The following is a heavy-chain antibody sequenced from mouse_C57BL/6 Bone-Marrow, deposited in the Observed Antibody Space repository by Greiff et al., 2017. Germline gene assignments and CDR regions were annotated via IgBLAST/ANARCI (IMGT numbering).Heavy chain of an antibody. Sequence: QVPLQQSGAELAKPGASVKLSCKASGYTFTSYWLHWVNQRPGQGLEWIGYINPSSGYTKYNQKFKDKATLTADKSSSTAYMQLSSLTYEDSAVYYCARGGYDYDGGYYYAMDYWGQGTSVTVSS. V-gene: IGHV1-7*01. D-gene: IGHD2-4*01. CDR1: GYTFTSYW. CDR3: ARGGYDYDGGYYYAMDY. CDR2: INPSSGYT. J-gene: IGHJ4*01.